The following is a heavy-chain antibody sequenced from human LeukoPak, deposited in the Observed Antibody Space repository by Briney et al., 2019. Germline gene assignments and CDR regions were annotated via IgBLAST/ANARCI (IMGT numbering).Heavy chain of an antibody. CDR2: IYTSGNT. Sequence: SETLSLTCTVSGGSISGYYWSWIRQPPGKGLEWIGYIYTSGNTNFNPSLKSRVTISVDTSKNQFSLKLSSVTAADTAVYYCARQSCSSPACWNLLDYWGQGTLVTVSS. CDR1: GGSISGYY. J-gene: IGHJ4*02. CDR3: ARQSCSSPACWNLLDY. D-gene: IGHD2-2*01. V-gene: IGHV4-4*09.